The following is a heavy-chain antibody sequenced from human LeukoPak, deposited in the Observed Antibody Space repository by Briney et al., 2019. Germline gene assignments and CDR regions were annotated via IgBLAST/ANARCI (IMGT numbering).Heavy chain of an antibody. V-gene: IGHV3-23*01. Sequence: GGSLRLSCAASGFTFSSYAMSWVRQAPGKGLEWVSTISDSGGNTYYADSVKGRFTISRDNSKNTLYLQMNSLRAEDTALYYCAKEGFRGDCIGGSCYPFDPWGQGTLVTASS. J-gene: IGHJ5*02. D-gene: IGHD2-15*01. CDR3: AKEGFRGDCIGGSCYPFDP. CDR2: ISDSGGNT. CDR1: GFTFSSYA.